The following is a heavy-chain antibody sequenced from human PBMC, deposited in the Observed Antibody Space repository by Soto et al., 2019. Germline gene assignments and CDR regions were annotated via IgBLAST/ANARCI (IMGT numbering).Heavy chain of an antibody. V-gene: IGHV3-21*01. CDR1: GFTFSSYS. CDR3: ARDQVPGLDAFDI. CDR2: ISRSAGNT. J-gene: IGHJ3*02. Sequence: GGSLRLSCAASGFTFSSYSMNWVRQAPGKGLEWVSSISRSAGNTYYADSVKGRFTISRDNAKNSMYLQMNSPRAEDTAVYYCARDQVPGLDAFDIWGQGTMVTVSS.